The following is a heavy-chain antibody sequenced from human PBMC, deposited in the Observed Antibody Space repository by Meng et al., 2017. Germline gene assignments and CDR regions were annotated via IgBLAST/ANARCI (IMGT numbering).Heavy chain of an antibody. CDR2: IYHSGST. Sequence: GLRQESGPGLVKPSGPLSPTCAVSGGSISSSNWWSWVRQPPGKGLEWIGEIYHSGSTNYNPSLKSRVTISVDKSKNQFSLKLSSVTAADTAVYYCARWSIYCSGGSCYSFDYWGQGTLVTVSS. CDR3: ARWSIYCSGGSCYSFDY. CDR1: GGSISSSNW. J-gene: IGHJ4*02. V-gene: IGHV4-4*02. D-gene: IGHD2-15*01.